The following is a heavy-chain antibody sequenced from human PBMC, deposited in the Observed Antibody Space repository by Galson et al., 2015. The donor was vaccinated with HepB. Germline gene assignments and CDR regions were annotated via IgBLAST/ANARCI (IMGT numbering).Heavy chain of an antibody. CDR2: IQYNGFTK. D-gene: IGHD6-25*01. V-gene: IGHV3-30*02. Sequence: SCKASGYTFTNYGVTWVRQAPGQGLEWVAYIQYNGFTKYYGDSVTGRFTISRDNSKNTLYLQMNSLRPEDTALYHCARNTPASGYHGLHYGGQGTLVTVSS. CDR3: ARNTPASGYHGLHY. CDR1: GYTFTNYG. J-gene: IGHJ4*02.